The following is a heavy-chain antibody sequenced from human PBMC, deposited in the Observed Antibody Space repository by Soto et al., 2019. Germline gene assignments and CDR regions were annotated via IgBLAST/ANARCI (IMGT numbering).Heavy chain of an antibody. Sequence: SETLSLTCTVSGGSVTNSSYYWGWIRQSPGKGLEWIGSVYYRGRSYSKSSVKSRVTISVNTSKNRFSLSLNSVTASDTAVYFCVSQRTTVPTQAYFDYWGPGALVTVSS. CDR2: VYYRGRS. J-gene: IGHJ4*02. CDR1: GGSVTNSSYY. CDR3: VSQRTTVPTQAYFDY. V-gene: IGHV4-39*01. D-gene: IGHD4-17*01.